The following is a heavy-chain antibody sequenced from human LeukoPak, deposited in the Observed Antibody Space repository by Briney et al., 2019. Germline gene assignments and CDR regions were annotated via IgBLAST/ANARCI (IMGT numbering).Heavy chain of an antibody. Sequence: PSETLSLTCTVSGGSISSYYWSWIRQPPGKGLEWIGYIYYSGSTNYNPSLKSRVTISVDRSKNQFSLKLSSVTAADTAVYYCARIIAVAGNYFDYWGQGTLVTVSS. D-gene: IGHD6-19*01. V-gene: IGHV4-59*12. CDR3: ARIIAVAGNYFDY. CDR2: IYYSGST. J-gene: IGHJ4*02. CDR1: GGSISSYY.